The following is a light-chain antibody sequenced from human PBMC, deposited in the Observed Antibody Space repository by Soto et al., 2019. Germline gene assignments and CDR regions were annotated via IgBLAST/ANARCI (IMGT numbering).Light chain of an antibody. Sequence: EILMTQYPATLSVSPGERATLSCRASQSVSSDLAWYNQKPGQAPRLLIYGASTRATGIPARLSGSGSGTEFTLTINRMEPEDFAVYYCQQYGNSWTFGQGTKVDIK. CDR3: QQYGNSWT. V-gene: IGKV3-15*01. CDR1: QSVSSD. CDR2: GAS. J-gene: IGKJ1*01.